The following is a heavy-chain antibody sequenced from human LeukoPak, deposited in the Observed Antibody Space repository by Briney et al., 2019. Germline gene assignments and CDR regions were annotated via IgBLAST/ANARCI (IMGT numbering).Heavy chain of an antibody. CDR2: INPNSGGT. V-gene: IGHV1-2*04. CDR3: ARDSIADPPRFPYDFWSGYYRGYLDY. D-gene: IGHD3-3*01. J-gene: IGHJ4*02. Sequence: ASVKVSCKASGYTFTGYYMHWVRQAPGQGLEWMGWINPNSGGTNYAQKFQGWVTMTRDTSISTAYMELSRLRSDDTAVYYCARDSIADPPRFPYDFWSGYYRGYLDYWGQGTLVTVSS. CDR1: GYTFTGYY.